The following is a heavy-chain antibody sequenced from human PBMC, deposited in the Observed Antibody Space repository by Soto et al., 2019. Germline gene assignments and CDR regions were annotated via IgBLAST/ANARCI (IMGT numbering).Heavy chain of an antibody. D-gene: IGHD3-22*01. J-gene: IGHJ4*02. Sequence: ASVKGSCKASGYTFTSYGISWVRQAPGQGLEWMGWISAYNGNTNYAQKLQGRVTMTTDTSTSTAYMELRSLRSDDTAVYYCGRAGTYYYDSSGYYLWDYWGQGTRVTVSS. V-gene: IGHV1-18*01. CDR1: GYTFTSYG. CDR3: GRAGTYYYDSSGYYLWDY. CDR2: ISAYNGNT.